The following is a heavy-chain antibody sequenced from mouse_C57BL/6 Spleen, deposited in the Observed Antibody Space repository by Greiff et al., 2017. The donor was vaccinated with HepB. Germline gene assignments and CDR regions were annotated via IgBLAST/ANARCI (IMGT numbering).Heavy chain of an antibody. J-gene: IGHJ4*01. CDR3: AREGGTAQATMDY. D-gene: IGHD3-2*02. Sequence: QVQLQQSGAELARPGASVKLSCKASGYTFTSYGISWVKQRTGQGLEWIGEIYPRSGNTYYNEKFKGKAALTADKSSSTAYMELRSLTSEDSAVYFCAREGGTAQATMDYWGQGTSVTVSS. CDR2: IYPRSGNT. V-gene: IGHV1-81*01. CDR1: GYTFTSYG.